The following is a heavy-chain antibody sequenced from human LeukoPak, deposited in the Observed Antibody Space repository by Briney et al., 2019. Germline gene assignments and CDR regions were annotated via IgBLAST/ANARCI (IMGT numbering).Heavy chain of an antibody. V-gene: IGHV1-69*04. CDR1: GGTFSSYA. CDR3: AASSYDSSGYYY. J-gene: IGHJ4*02. Sequence: GASVKVSCKASGGTFSSYAISWVRQAPGHGLEWMGRIIPILGIANYAQKFQGRVTITPDKSTSTAYMELSSLRSEDTAVYYCAASSYDSSGYYYWGQGTLLTVSS. CDR2: IIPILGIA. D-gene: IGHD3-22*01.